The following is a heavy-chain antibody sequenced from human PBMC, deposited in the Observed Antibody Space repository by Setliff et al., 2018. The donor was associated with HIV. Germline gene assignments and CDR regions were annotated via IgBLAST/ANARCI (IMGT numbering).Heavy chain of an antibody. CDR1: GFSISSGYY. D-gene: IGHD5-12*01. CDR3: VGGLRSRSQGHFDY. Sequence: PSETLSLTCAVSGFSISSGYYWGWIRQPPGKGLEWIGTIYHTGSTYYNPSLKSRVTLSVDRSKNQFSLRLSSVTAADTAVYYCVGGLRSRSQGHFDYWGQGTLVTVSS. V-gene: IGHV4-38-2*01. J-gene: IGHJ4*02. CDR2: IYHTGST.